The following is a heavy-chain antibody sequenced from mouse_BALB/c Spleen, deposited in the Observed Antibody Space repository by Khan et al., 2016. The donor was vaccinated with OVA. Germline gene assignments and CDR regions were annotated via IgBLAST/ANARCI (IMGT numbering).Heavy chain of an antibody. CDR2: ISPGSGDT. CDR3: ARRNYFGYTFAY. V-gene: IGHV1-77*01. CDR1: GYTFTDYY. J-gene: IGHJ3*01. D-gene: IGHD1-2*01. Sequence: QVQLQQSGAELARPGASVKLSCKASGYTFTDYYINWVKQRTGQGLEWIGEISPGSGDTYYNERFKGKATLTADTSSSTAYMQLSSLTSEASAVDCCARRNYFGYTFAYWGQGTLVTVSA.